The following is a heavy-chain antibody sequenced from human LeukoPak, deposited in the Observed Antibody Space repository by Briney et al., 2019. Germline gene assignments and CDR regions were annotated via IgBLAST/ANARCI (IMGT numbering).Heavy chain of an antibody. V-gene: IGHV3-23*01. CDR1: GFTFSSYG. Sequence: GGSLRLSCAASGFTFSSYGMSWVRQAPGKGLEWVSAISGSGGSTYYADSVKGRFTISRDNSKNTLYLQMNSLRAEDTAVYYCAKPAGGYCSSTSCYYNWFDPWGQGTLVTVSS. J-gene: IGHJ5*02. CDR3: AKPAGGYCSSTSCYYNWFDP. D-gene: IGHD2-2*01. CDR2: ISGSGGST.